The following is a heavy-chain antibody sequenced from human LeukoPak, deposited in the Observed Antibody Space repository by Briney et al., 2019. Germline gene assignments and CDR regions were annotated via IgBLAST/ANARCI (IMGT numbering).Heavy chain of an antibody. CDR1: GGSISRSSYY. Sequence: PSETLSLTCTVSGGSISRSSYYWGWIRQPPGKGLEWIGSIYYSGSTYYNPSLKSRVTISVDTSKNQFSLKLSSVTAADTAVYYCASRVSYAFDIWGQGTMVTVSS. J-gene: IGHJ3*02. D-gene: IGHD6-6*01. CDR2: IYYSGST. V-gene: IGHV4-39*01. CDR3: ASRVSYAFDI.